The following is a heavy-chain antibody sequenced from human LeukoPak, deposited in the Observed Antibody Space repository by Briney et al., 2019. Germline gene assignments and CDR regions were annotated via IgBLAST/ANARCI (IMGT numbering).Heavy chain of an antibody. CDR2: IYFTGST. D-gene: IGHD5-24*01. Sequence: SETLSLTCTVSGGSISNYYWNWIRQPPGKGLEWIGYIYFTGSTNYNPSLKSRVTISLDTTKNQFSLKLSSVTAADTAIYYCARGRWLQFSDWGPGTLVTVSS. J-gene: IGHJ4*02. V-gene: IGHV4-59*01. CDR3: ARGRWLQFSD. CDR1: GGSISNYY.